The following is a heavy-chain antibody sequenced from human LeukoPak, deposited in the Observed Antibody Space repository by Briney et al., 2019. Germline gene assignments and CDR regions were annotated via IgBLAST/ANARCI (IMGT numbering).Heavy chain of an antibody. D-gene: IGHD3-10*01. J-gene: IGHJ4*02. CDR1: EYTFTGYY. CDR2: INPNSGGT. V-gene: IGHV1-2*02. Sequence: ASVEVSCKASEYTFTGYYIHWVRQAPGQGLEWMGWINPNSGGTNYAQKFQGRVTMTRDTSISTAYMELSWLRYDDTAVYYCAREKKDSDGSGSFLGYWGQGTLVTVSS. CDR3: AREKKDSDGSGSFLGY.